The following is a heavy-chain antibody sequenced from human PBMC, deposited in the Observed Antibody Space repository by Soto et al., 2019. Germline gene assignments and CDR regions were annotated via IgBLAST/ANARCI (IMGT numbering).Heavy chain of an antibody. D-gene: IGHD3-16*01. J-gene: IGHJ4*02. CDR2: VYYIGNS. CDR3: SRHGGNKFDY. V-gene: IGHV4-39*01. Sequence: QLQLQESGPGLVKPSETLSLTCTVSGGSVTTDHYYWAWIRQPPGKGLEWIANVYYIGNSYYNPSLKSRVTISLDTSKNQVSLRLSSVTAADTAVYYCSRHGGNKFDYWGQGALVTFSS. CDR1: GGSVTTDHYY.